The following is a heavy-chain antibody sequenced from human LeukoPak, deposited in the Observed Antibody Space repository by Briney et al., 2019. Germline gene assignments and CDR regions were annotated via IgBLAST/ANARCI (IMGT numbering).Heavy chain of an antibody. J-gene: IGHJ3*02. CDR3: ARVGDDFEGPGADDAFDI. V-gene: IGHV3-74*01. Sequence: GGSLRLSCAASGFTFSSYWMHWVRQAPGKGLVWVSRINSDGSSTSYADSVKGRFTISRDNAKNTLYLQMNSLRAEDTAVYYCARVGDDFEGPGADDAFDIWGQGTMVTVSS. CDR2: INSDGSST. D-gene: IGHD3-16*01. CDR1: GFTFSSYW.